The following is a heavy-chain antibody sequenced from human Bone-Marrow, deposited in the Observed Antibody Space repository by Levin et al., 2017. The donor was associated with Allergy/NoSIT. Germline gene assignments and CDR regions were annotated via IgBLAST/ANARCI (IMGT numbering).Heavy chain of an antibody. V-gene: IGHV1-24*01. Sequence: ASVKVSCKVSGSTLSKLCIHWVRQAPGKGLEWMGGYDPEDGKTVYAQKFQGRVTMTEDTTTDTAYMDLSSLRSEDMAVYYCATGTMIAEDPSENNWYFDLWGRGTLVTVSS. CDR3: ATGTMIAEDPSENNWYFDL. CDR2: YDPEDGKT. D-gene: IGHD3-22*01. CDR1: GSTLSKLC. J-gene: IGHJ2*01.